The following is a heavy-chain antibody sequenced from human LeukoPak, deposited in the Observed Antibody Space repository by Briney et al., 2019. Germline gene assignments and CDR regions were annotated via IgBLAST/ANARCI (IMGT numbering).Heavy chain of an antibody. V-gene: IGHV1-2*02. CDR2: VNPNSGGT. CDR3: ARDATYYYHNSPQVY. J-gene: IGHJ4*02. Sequence: GASVKVSCKASGYTFTGYYMHWVRQAPGQGLEWMGWVNPNSGGTNYAQKFQGRVTMTRDTSISPAYMELSRLRSDDTAVYYCARDATYYYHNSPQVYWGPGTLVTVSS. CDR1: GYTFTGYY. D-gene: IGHD3-22*01.